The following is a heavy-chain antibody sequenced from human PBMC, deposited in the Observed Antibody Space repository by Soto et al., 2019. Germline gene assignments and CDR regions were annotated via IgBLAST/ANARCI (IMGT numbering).Heavy chain of an antibody. Sequence: SETLSLTCAVYGGSFSGYYWSWIRQPPGKGLEWIGEINHSGSTNYNPSLKSRVTISVDTSKNQFSLKLSSVTAADTAVYYCARGGSTNTHPIYYFDYWGQGTLVTVSS. CDR1: GGSFSGYY. V-gene: IGHV4-34*01. CDR3: ARGGSTNTHPIYYFDY. CDR2: INHSGST. J-gene: IGHJ4*02. D-gene: IGHD2-2*01.